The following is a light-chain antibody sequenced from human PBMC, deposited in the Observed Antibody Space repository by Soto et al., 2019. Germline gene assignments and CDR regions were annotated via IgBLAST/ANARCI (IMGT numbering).Light chain of an antibody. CDR1: QSVSSRY. CDR3: QLYGTSAGFT. J-gene: IGKJ3*01. CDR2: DAS. V-gene: IGKV3-20*01. Sequence: EIVLTQSPGTLSLSPGERATLSCRASQSVSSRYLVWYQKKPGQAPRLLIYDASSRATGIPDRFSGSGSGTDFTLTISRLEPEDFAVYYCQLYGTSAGFTFGPGTKVDIK.